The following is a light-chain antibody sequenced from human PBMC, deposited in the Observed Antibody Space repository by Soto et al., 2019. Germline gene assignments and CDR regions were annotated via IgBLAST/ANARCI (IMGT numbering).Light chain of an antibody. J-gene: IGLJ1*01. CDR1: TGAVTTGNY. CDR3: MLSDRGNYV. CDR2: DTS. V-gene: IGLV7-46*01. Sequence: QAVVTQEASLTVAPGGSVTLSCGSSTGAVTTGNYPYWFQLNPGQVPRPLIYDTSNKFSWTPVRFSGSPLGGKAALTLSGAQPEDEADYYCMLSDRGNYVFGPRI.